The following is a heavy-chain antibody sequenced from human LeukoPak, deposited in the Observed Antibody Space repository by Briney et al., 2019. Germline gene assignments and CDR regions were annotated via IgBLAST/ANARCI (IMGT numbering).Heavy chain of an antibody. V-gene: IGHV3-23*01. CDR3: AARSNNWYILDY. J-gene: IGHJ4*02. D-gene: IGHD6-13*01. CDR2: ISGSGGST. CDR1: GFTFSDHS. Sequence: GESLRLSCAVSGFTFSDHSMSWVRQAPGKGLEWVSGISGSGGSTYYADSVKGRFTISRDNSKNTLYLQMNSLRGEDTAVYYCAARSNNWYILDYWGQGTLVTVSS.